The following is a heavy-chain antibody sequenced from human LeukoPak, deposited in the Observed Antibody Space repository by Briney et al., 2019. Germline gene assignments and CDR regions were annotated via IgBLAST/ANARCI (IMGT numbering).Heavy chain of an antibody. V-gene: IGHV4-34*01. Sequence: SETLSLTCAVYGGSFSGYYWSWIRQPPGKGLEWIGEINHSGSTNYNPSLKSRVTISVVTSKNQSSLKLSSVTAADTAVYYCARGRKDYGDYAIDYWGQGTLVTVSS. D-gene: IGHD4-17*01. CDR1: GGSFSGYY. CDR3: ARGRKDYGDYAIDY. CDR2: INHSGST. J-gene: IGHJ4*02.